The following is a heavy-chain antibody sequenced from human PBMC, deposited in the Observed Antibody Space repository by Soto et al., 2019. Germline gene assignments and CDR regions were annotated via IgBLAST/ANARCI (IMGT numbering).Heavy chain of an antibody. V-gene: IGHV1-18*01. Sequence: GASVKVSCKASGYTFTSYGISWVRQAPGQGLEWMGWISAYNGNTNYAQKLQGRVTMTTDTSTSTAYMELRSLRSDDTAVYYCARGLRFLEWFPNPNWFDPWGQGTLVTVSS. CDR1: GYTFTSYG. J-gene: IGHJ5*02. CDR2: ISAYNGNT. CDR3: ARGLRFLEWFPNPNWFDP. D-gene: IGHD3-3*01.